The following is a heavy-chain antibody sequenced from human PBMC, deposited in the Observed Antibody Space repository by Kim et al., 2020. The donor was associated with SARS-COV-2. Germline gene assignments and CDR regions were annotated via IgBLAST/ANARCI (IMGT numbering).Heavy chain of an antibody. V-gene: IGHV3-21*01. J-gene: IGHJ4*02. CDR3: ARERLVRQWLVGTWFSY. CDR1: GFTFSSYS. Sequence: GGSLRLSCAASGFTFSSYSMNWVRQAPGKGLEWVSSISSSSSYIYYADSVKGRFTISRDNAKNSLYLQMNSLRAEDTAVYYCARERLVRQWLVGTWFSYWGQGTLVTVSS. CDR2: ISSSSSYI. D-gene: IGHD6-19*01.